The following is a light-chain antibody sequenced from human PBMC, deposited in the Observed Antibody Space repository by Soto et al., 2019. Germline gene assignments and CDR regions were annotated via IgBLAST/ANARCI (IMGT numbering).Light chain of an antibody. J-gene: IGKJ1*01. CDR1: QGIINW. CDR3: QQYDSYSWT. CDR2: KAS. V-gene: IGKV1-5*03. Sequence: DIQMTQSPSTLSAFVGARVTITSGAGQGIINWLAWYQQKPGKAPKLLIYKASSLQTGVPSRFSGSGSGTEFTLTISSLQPDDFATYYCQQYDSYSWTFGQGTKVEI.